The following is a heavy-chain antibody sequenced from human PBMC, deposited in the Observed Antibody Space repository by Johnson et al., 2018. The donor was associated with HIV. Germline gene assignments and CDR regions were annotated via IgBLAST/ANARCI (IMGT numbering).Heavy chain of an antibody. J-gene: IGHJ3*02. Sequence: VQLVESGGGVVQPGGSLRLSCAASGFTFSSYWMSWVRQAPGKGLEWVAHIQQDGSETYYVDSVKGRFTISRDNAKNSLNLQMNSLSAEDTAVYYWARGYSYEWRGELDAFDIWGQGTMVTVSS. CDR2: IQQDGSET. CDR1: GFTFSSYW. V-gene: IGHV3-7*05. D-gene: IGHD5-18*01. CDR3: ARGYSYEWRGELDAFDI.